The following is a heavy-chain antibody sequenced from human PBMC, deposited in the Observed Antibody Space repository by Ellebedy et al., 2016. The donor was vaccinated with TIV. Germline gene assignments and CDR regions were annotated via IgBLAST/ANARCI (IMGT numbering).Heavy chain of an antibody. V-gene: IGHV4-59*08. D-gene: IGHD2/OR15-2a*01. Sequence: MPGGSLRLSCAASGFTFSRYAMSWVRQAPGKGLEWVGTIFYDGTTYYNPSLKRRLTISVDTSRNHFSLTLNSVTAADTATYYCARHLGVRAFEYWGPGTMVTVAS. CDR1: GFTFSRYA. CDR2: IFYDGTT. J-gene: IGHJ3*01. CDR3: ARHLGVRAFEY.